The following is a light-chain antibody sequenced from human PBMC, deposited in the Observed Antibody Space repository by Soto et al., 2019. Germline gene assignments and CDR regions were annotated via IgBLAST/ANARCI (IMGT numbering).Light chain of an antibody. V-gene: IGKV1-5*03. CDR1: QSISNW. CDR3: QQYNSYSEA. J-gene: IGKJ1*01. CDR2: KAS. Sequence: DIQMTQSPSTLSASVGDRVTITGLASQSISNWLAWYQQKPGKAPKLLIYKASILESGVPSRFNGSGSGTEFTLTISSLQPADFASYYCQQYNSYSEAFGQGTKVDI.